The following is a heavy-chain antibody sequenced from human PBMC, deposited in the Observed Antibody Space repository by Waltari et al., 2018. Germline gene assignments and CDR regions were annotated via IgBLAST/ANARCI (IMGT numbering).Heavy chain of an antibody. CDR1: GYTFTGSY. CDR3: ARAIGYSRGGHPYYYYIMDV. D-gene: IGHD6-19*01. Sequence: QVQLVQSGAEVKKPGASVKVSCKASGYTFTGSYMHWVRQAPGQGLEWMGWINPNSGGTNYAQKFQGRVTMTRDTSISTAYMELSRLRSDDTAVYYCARAIGYSRGGHPYYYYIMDVWGQGTTVTVSS. CDR2: INPNSGGT. V-gene: IGHV1-2*02. J-gene: IGHJ6*02.